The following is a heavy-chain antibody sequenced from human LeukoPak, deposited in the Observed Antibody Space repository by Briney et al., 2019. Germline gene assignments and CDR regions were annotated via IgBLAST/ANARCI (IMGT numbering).Heavy chain of an antibody. Sequence: ASVKVSCKASGYTLTGYYMHWVRQAPGHGLEWMGWINPNSGGTNYAQKFQGRVTMTRDTSISTAYMELSRLRSDDTAVYYCATLSITIFGVVPPDAFDIWGQGTMVTVSS. CDR2: INPNSGGT. V-gene: IGHV1-2*02. J-gene: IGHJ3*02. CDR3: ATLSITIFGVVPPDAFDI. D-gene: IGHD3-3*01. CDR1: GYTLTGYY.